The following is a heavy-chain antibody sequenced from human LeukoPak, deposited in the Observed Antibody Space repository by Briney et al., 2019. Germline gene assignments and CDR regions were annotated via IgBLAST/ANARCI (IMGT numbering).Heavy chain of an antibody. V-gene: IGHV3-30*02. J-gene: IGHJ3*02. CDR2: IRYDGSNK. CDR3: ARDREDYGDYGAFDI. D-gene: IGHD4-17*01. Sequence: GGSLRLSCAASGFTFSSYAMSWVRQAPGKGLEWVAFIRYDGSNKYYADSVKGRFTISRDNSKNTLYLQMNSLRAEDTAVYYCARDREDYGDYGAFDIWGQGTMVTVSS. CDR1: GFTFSSYA.